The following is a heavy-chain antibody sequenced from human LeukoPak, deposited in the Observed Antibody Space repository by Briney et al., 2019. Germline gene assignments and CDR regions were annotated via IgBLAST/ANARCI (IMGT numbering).Heavy chain of an antibody. D-gene: IGHD4-17*01. J-gene: IGHJ3*02. CDR3: ASNDYGDYGASDI. Sequence: SETLSLTCAVYGGSFSGYYWSWIRQPPGKGLEWIGEINHSGSTNYNPSLKSRVTISVDTSKNQFSLKLSSVTAADTAVYYCASNDYGDYGASDIWGQGTMVTVSS. V-gene: IGHV4-34*01. CDR1: GGSFSGYY. CDR2: INHSGST.